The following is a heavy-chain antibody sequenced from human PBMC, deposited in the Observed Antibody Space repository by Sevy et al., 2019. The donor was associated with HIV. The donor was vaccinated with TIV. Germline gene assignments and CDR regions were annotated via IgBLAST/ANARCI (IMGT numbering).Heavy chain of an antibody. CDR3: GREGCSRPHDY. Sequence: GGSLRLSCAASGFTFSSYAMSWVRQPPGKGLEWVATFSFGCGKINYADSVKGRFTISRDNSKNTLFLQMNRLRAEDTAVYYCGREGCSRPHDYWGQGTLVTVSS. J-gene: IGHJ4*02. V-gene: IGHV3-23*01. D-gene: IGHD2-2*01. CDR2: FSFGCGKI. CDR1: GFTFSSYA.